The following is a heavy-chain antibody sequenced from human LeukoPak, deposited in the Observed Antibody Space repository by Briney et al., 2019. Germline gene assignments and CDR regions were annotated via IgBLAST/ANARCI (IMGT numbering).Heavy chain of an antibody. CDR1: GFSFNAYA. CDR3: AKDHDNTDSYYYFDS. CDR2: ITKTGRTT. V-gene: IGHV3-23*01. J-gene: IGHJ4*02. D-gene: IGHD3-10*01. Sequence: GGSLRISCAASGFSFNAYAMTWVRQAPGKGLEWVSSITKTGRTTSYTGSVKGRFTISRDNSKSTLHLQMNRLRVEDTALYFCAKDHDNTDSYYYFDSWGLGTLVTVSS.